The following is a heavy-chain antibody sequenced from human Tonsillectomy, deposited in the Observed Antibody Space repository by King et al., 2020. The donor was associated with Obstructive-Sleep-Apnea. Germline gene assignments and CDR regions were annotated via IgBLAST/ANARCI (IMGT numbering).Heavy chain of an antibody. CDR1: GFTFSDFW. J-gene: IGHJ4*02. Sequence: EVQLVESGGGLAQPGGSLRLSCVASGFTFSDFWMHWVRQAPGKGLVWVSRINPDGITTAYADSVKGRFTISRDNAKNTVYLQMNSLRAEDTAMYYCASPPNKIVAGPFDHWGRGTLVPVSS. CDR3: ASPPNKIVAGPFDH. CDR2: INPDGITT. V-gene: IGHV3-74*01. D-gene: IGHD5-12*01.